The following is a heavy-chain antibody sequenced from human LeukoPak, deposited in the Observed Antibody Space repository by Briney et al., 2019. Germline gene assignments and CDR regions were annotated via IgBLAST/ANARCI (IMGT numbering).Heavy chain of an antibody. J-gene: IGHJ5*02. CDR3: ARVKIGIAVAGTGWFDP. CDR1: GGPISSSSYY. Sequence: PSETLSLTCTVSGGPISSSSYYWGWIRQPPGKGLEWIGSIYHSGSTYYNPPLKSRVTISVDTSKNQFSLKLSSVTAADTAVYYCARVKIGIAVAGTGWFDPWGQGTLVTVSS. V-gene: IGHV4-39*07. CDR2: IYHSGST. D-gene: IGHD6-19*01.